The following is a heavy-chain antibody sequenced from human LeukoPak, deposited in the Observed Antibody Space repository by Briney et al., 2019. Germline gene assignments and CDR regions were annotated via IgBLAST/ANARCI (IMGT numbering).Heavy chain of an antibody. CDR1: GGSISSYY. Sequence: SETLSLTCTVSGGSISSYYWSWIRQPPGKGLEWIGYIYYSGSTNYNPSLKSRVTISVDTSKNQFSLKLSSVTAADTAVYYCARDCSSTSCYHSGHYYYYMDVWGKGTTVTVSS. J-gene: IGHJ6*03. CDR3: ARDCSSTSCYHSGHYYYYMDV. V-gene: IGHV4-59*01. CDR2: IYYSGST. D-gene: IGHD2-2*01.